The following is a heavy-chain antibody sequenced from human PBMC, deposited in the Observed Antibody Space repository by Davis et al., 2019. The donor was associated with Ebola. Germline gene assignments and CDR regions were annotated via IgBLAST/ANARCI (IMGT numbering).Heavy chain of an antibody. CDR2: IYYSGST. Sequence: SETLSLTCTVSGGSISSGDYYWSWIRQRPGKGLEWIGYIYYSGSTYYNPSLKSRVTISVDTSKNQFSLKLSSVTAADTAVYYCARVDYDFWSGYNWFDPWGQGTLVTVSS. D-gene: IGHD3-3*01. CDR1: GGSISSGDYY. J-gene: IGHJ5*02. CDR3: ARVDYDFWSGYNWFDP. V-gene: IGHV4-30-4*02.